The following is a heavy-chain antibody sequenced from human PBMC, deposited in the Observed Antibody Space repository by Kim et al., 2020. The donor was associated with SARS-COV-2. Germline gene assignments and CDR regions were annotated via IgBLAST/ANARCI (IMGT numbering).Heavy chain of an antibody. V-gene: IGHV4-34*13. Sequence: PSLKSRVTISVDTSKNPFSLKLSSVTAADTAVYYCWRGRTVTTFYYDYGVDVWGQGTTVTVSS. CDR3: WRGRTVTTFYYDYGVDV. J-gene: IGHJ6*02. D-gene: IGHD4-17*01.